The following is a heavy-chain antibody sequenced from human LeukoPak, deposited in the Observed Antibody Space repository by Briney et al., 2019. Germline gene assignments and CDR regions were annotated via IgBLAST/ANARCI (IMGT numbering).Heavy chain of an antibody. CDR1: GFTFSSYS. Sequence: GGSLRLSCAASGFTFSSYSMNWVLQAPGKELEWVSSISSSSSYIYYADSVKGRFTISRDNAKNSLYLQMNSLRAEDTAVYYCASSGYSGYAIYWGQGTLVTVSS. CDR2: ISSSSSYI. V-gene: IGHV3-21*01. D-gene: IGHD5-12*01. CDR3: ASSGYSGYAIY. J-gene: IGHJ4*02.